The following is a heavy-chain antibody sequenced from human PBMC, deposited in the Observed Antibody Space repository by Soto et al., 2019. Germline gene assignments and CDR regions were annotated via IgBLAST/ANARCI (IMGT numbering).Heavy chain of an antibody. Sequence: QLQLQESGPGLVKPSETLSLTCTVSGGSISSSSYYWGWIRQPPGKGLEWIGSIYYSGSTYYNPSLKRRVTISVDTSKNQFSLKLSSVTAADTAVYYCARHRGYYDILTRYYTELNFDYWGQGTLVTVSS. CDR2: IYYSGST. CDR1: GGSISSSSYY. D-gene: IGHD3-9*01. J-gene: IGHJ4*02. V-gene: IGHV4-39*01. CDR3: ARHRGYYDILTRYYTELNFDY.